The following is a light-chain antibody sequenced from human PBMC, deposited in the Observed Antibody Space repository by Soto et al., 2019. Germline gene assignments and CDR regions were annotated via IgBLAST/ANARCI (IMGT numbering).Light chain of an antibody. CDR2: EVR. Sequence: QSAVTQPAYVSGSPGQSITISCSGTTNDIGGYNYVSWYQHHPGKVPKVIIYEVRNRPSGVSNRFSGSKSGNTASLTISGLQAEDEADYYCCSYTISATLVFGGGTKLTVL. CDR1: TNDIGGYNY. V-gene: IGLV2-14*01. J-gene: IGLJ3*02. CDR3: CSYTISATLV.